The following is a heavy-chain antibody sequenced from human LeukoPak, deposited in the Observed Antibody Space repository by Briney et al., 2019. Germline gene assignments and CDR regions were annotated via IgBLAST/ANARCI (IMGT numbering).Heavy chain of an antibody. Sequence: GGSLRLSCAASGFTFSDYYMSWIRQAPGKGLEWVSYISSSGSTIYYADSVKCRFTISRDNSNNSLYLQMKGLRAEETAVYYCASAPTRGYSDESYWGQGTLVTVSS. CDR3: ASAPTRGYSDESY. J-gene: IGHJ4*02. CDR1: GFTFSDYY. D-gene: IGHD5-18*01. V-gene: IGHV3-11*01. CDR2: ISSSGSTI.